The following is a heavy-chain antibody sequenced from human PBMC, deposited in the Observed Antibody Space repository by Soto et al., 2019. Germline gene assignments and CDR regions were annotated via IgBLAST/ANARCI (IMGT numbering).Heavy chain of an antibody. J-gene: IGHJ6*02. D-gene: IGHD3-3*01. Sequence: EVQLVESGGGLVKPGGSLRLSCAAPGFTFSSYSMNWVRQAPGKGLEWVSSISSSSSYIYYADSVKGRFTISRDNAKNSLYLQMNSLRAEDTAVYYCARDQGKTGIFGVVIADYYYYGMDVWGQGTTVTVSS. CDR1: GFTFSSYS. CDR2: ISSSSSYI. CDR3: ARDQGKTGIFGVVIADYYYYGMDV. V-gene: IGHV3-21*01.